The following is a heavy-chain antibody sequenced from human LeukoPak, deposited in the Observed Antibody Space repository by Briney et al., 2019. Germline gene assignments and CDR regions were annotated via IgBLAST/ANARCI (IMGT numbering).Heavy chain of an antibody. Sequence: SETLSLTCTVSGGSISSSSYYWGWIRQPPGKGLEWIGSIYYSGSTYYNPSLKSRVTISVDTSKNQFSLKLSSVTAADTAVYYCARTSSGIWGQGTLVTVSS. V-gene: IGHV4-39*07. D-gene: IGHD6-19*01. J-gene: IGHJ4*02. CDR1: GGSISSSSYY. CDR3: ARTSSGI. CDR2: IYYSGST.